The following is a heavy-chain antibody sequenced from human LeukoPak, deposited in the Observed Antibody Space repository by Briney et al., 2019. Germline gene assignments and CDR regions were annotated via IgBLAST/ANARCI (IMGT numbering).Heavy chain of an antibody. CDR1: GGSISSSNW. CDR3: ASRYYYGSGSYYNVGWFDP. D-gene: IGHD3-10*01. CDR2: IYHSGST. J-gene: IGHJ5*02. Sequence: PSETLSLTCAVSGGSISSSNWWSWVRQPPGKGLEWIGEIYHSGSTNYNPSLKSRVTISVDKSKNQFSLKLSSVTAADTAVYYCASRYYYGSGSYYNVGWFDPWGQGTLVTVSS. V-gene: IGHV4-4*02.